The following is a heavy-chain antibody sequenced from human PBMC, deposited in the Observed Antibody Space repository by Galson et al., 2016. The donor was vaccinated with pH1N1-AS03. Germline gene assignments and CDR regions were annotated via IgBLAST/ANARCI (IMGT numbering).Heavy chain of an antibody. J-gene: IGHJ3*01. V-gene: IGHV4-59*01. D-gene: IGHD2-15*01. Sequence: TLSLTCTVSGDSITSYYWSWIRQPPGKGLEWIAYVYYTGATSYNPSLKSRVTISLDTSKSQFSLKLGSVTAADTTVYYCAREWSAFDFRGQGTVVTVSS. CDR3: AREWSAFDF. CDR2: VYYTGAT. CDR1: GDSITSYY.